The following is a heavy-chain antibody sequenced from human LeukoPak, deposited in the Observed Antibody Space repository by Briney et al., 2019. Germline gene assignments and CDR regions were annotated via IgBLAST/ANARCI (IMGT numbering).Heavy chain of an antibody. J-gene: IGHJ4*02. CDR1: RGSISTHY. Sequence: SETLSLTCSVPRGSISTHYWSWIRQPPGQGLEWIGYISYSGSTNYNPSLKSRVTISVDTSKSQFSLKLSSMTAADTAVYYCARLSCAGVSCFDYWGQGALVTVSS. V-gene: IGHV4-59*08. CDR3: ARLSCAGVSCFDY. D-gene: IGHD2-21*01. CDR2: ISYSGST.